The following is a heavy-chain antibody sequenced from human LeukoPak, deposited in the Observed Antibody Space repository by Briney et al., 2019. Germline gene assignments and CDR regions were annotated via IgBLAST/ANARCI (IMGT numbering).Heavy chain of an antibody. Sequence: SETLSLTCSVSGGSISSYLWSWIRQAPGKGLEWVGYALYTGSTEYNPALKSRVTISLDTSNNQFSLRLSSVTAADTAVYYCARDNGYSYGIDYWGQGRLVTVSS. J-gene: IGHJ4*02. CDR1: GGSISSYL. V-gene: IGHV4-59*01. CDR3: ARDNGYSYGIDY. D-gene: IGHD5-18*01. CDR2: ALYTGST.